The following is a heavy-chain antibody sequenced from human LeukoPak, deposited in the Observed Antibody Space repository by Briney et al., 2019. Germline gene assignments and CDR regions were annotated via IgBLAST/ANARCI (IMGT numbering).Heavy chain of an antibody. CDR1: GGSISSSSYY. J-gene: IGHJ4*02. D-gene: IGHD3-3*01. Sequence: SETLSLTCTVSGGSISSSSYYWGWIRQPPGKGLGWIGSIYYSGSTYYNPSLKSRVTISVDTSKNQFSLKLSSVTAADTAVYYCARDFYDFWSGPHNPPPYYFDYWGQGTLVTVSS. CDR2: IYYSGST. V-gene: IGHV4-39*01. CDR3: ARDFYDFWSGPHNPPPYYFDY.